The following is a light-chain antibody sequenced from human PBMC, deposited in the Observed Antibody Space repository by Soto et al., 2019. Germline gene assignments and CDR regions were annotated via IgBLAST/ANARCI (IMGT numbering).Light chain of an antibody. V-gene: IGKV4-1*01. Sequence: DIVMTQSPNSLAVSLGERATINCRSSQSILFTSNNKTYVAWYQQKPGPPPKLLISWASTRESGVPDRFSGSGSETDFTLTISSLQAEDVAFYCCQQYYSTPWTFGQGTKVEIK. J-gene: IGKJ1*01. CDR2: WAS. CDR1: QSILFTSNNKTY. CDR3: QQYYSTPWT.